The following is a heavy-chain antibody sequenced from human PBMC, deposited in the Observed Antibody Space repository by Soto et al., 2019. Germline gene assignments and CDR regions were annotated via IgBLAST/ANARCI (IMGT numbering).Heavy chain of an antibody. D-gene: IGHD5-12*01. Sequence: SETLSLTCTVSVGSINTFYRIWVRQPAGKGLEWIGRIFSSGSTSFNPSLESRVAMSVDTSKNHFSLNLSSVTAADMAVYYCAREGSYSAYNFAHGIQLWSFDFWGQGALVTVSS. CDR2: IFSSGST. J-gene: IGHJ4*02. CDR3: AREGSYSAYNFAHGIQLWSFDF. CDR1: VGSINTFY. V-gene: IGHV4-4*07.